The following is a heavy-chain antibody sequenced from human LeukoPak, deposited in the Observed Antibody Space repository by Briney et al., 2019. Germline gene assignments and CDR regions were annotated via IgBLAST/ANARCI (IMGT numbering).Heavy chain of an antibody. CDR2: IYPGDSDT. CDR1: GYSFTSYW. V-gene: IGHV5-51*01. D-gene: IGHD3-22*01. J-gene: IGHJ3*02. CDR3: ARPISRGSSSGYPRWAFDI. Sequence: GESLKISCKGSGYSFTSYWIGWVRQMPGKGLEWMGIIYPGDSDTRYSPSFQGQVTISADKSISTAYLQWSSLKASDTAMYYCARPISRGSSSGYPRWAFDIWGQGTMVTVSS.